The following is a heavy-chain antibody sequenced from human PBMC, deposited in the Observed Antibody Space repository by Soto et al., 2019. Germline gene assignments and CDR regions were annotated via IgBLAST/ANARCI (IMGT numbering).Heavy chain of an antibody. J-gene: IGHJ6*02. CDR2: IIPIFGTA. CDR3: MLTLGYSWGYYYGMDV. D-gene: IGHD5-18*01. CDR1: GGTFSSYA. Sequence: QVQLVQCGAEVKKPGSSVKVSCKASGGTFSSYAISWVRQAPGQGLAWMGGIIPIFGTANYAQKFQGRVTITADESTSTAYMELSSLRSEDSAVYYCMLTLGYSWGYYYGMDVWGQGTTVTVSS. V-gene: IGHV1-69*12.